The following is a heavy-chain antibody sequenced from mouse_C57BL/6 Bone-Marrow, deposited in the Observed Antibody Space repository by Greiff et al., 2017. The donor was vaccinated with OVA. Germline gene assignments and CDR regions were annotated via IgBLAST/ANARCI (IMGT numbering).Heavy chain of an antibody. CDR2: ISYSGST. J-gene: IGHJ1*03. Sequence: EVQLLESGPGMVKPSQSLSLTCTVTGYSITSGYDWHWIRHFPGNKLEWMGYISYSGSTNYNPSLKSRISITHDTSKNHFFLKLNSVTTEDTATYYCARSYYGSILYWYFDVWGTGTTVTVSS. V-gene: IGHV3-1*01. CDR1: GYSITSGYD. D-gene: IGHD1-1*01. CDR3: ARSYYGSILYWYFDV.